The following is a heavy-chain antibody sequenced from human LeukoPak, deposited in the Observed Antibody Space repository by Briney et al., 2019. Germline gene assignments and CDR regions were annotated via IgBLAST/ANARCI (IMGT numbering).Heavy chain of an antibody. V-gene: IGHV3-30*02. J-gene: IGHJ4*02. CDR2: IRYDGSNK. D-gene: IGHD5-18*01. CDR3: AKDSRGYSTRKEFDY. Sequence: GGSLRLSCAASGFTFSSYAMSWVRQAPGKGLEWVAFIRYDGSNKYYADSVKGRFTISRDNSKNTLYLQMNSLRAEDTAVYYCAKDSRGYSTRKEFDYWGQGTLVTVSS. CDR1: GFTFSSYA.